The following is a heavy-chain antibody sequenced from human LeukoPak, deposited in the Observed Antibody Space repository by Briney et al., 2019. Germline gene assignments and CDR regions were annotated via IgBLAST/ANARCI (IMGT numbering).Heavy chain of an antibody. V-gene: IGHV4-59*08. CDR2: IYYSGST. Sequence: SETLSLTCTVSGGSISSYYWSWIRQPPGKGLEWIGYIYYSGSTNYNPSLKSRVTISVDTSKNQFSLRLSSVTAADTAVYYCARGIDSSGYYPGAFDIWGQGTMVTVSS. CDR3: ARGIDSSGYYPGAFDI. D-gene: IGHD3-22*01. J-gene: IGHJ3*02. CDR1: GGSISSYY.